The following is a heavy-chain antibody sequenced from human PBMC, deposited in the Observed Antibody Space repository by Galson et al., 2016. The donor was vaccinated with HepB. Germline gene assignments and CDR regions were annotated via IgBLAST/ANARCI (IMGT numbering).Heavy chain of an antibody. CDR1: GGSVSSHNW. D-gene: IGHD3-10*02. V-gene: IGHV4-4*02. J-gene: IGHJ4*02. CDR3: ARTESGEVATTTSMVGY. CDR2: VFHSGST. Sequence: SETLSLTCAVSGGSVSSHNWWSWVRQPPGKGLEWIGEVFHSGSTNYNPSLKSRVTISVDTSKNHFTLKMSSVTAADSAMYYCARTESGEVATTTSMVGYWGQGTLVTVSS.